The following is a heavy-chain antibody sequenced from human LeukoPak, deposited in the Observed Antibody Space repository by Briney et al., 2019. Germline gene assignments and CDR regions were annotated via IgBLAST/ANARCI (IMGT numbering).Heavy chain of an antibody. J-gene: IGHJ6*03. CDR1: GFTFSSYG. V-gene: IGHV3-33*01. CDR2: IWYDGSNK. CDR3: ARQQSWAHMDV. Sequence: GGSPRLSCAASGFTFSSYGMHWVRQAPGKGLEWVAVIWYDGSNKYYADSVKGRFTISRDNSKNTLYLQMNSLRAEDTAVYYCARQQSWAHMDVWGKGTTVTVSS. D-gene: IGHD6-13*01.